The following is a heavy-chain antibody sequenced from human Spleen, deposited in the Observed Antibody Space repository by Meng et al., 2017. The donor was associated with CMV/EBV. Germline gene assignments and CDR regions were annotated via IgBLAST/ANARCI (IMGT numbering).Heavy chain of an antibody. D-gene: IGHD3-3*01. CDR3: ARGHDFWSGNDPGSGFDY. Sequence: FPFRSYGMHWVRQAPGKGLEWVSSISSSSSYIYYADSVKGRFTISRDNAKNSLYLQMNSLRAEDTAVYYCARGHDFWSGNDPGSGFDYWGQGTLVTVSS. CDR1: FPFRSYG. J-gene: IGHJ4*02. CDR2: ISSSSSYI. V-gene: IGHV3-21*01.